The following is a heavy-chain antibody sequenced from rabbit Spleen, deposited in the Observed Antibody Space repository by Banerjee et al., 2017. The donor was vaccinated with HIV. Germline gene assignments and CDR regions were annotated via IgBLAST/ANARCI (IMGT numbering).Heavy chain of an antibody. V-gene: IGHV1S45*01. CDR1: GFSFSSSYW. CDR3: ARSRYYDFDYNGYSYAIPNNL. Sequence: QEQLVESGGGLVQPEGSLTVTCTASGFSFSSSYWICWVRQAPGKGLEWVGCIHPDSDRAYYASWAKGRFTISRASSTTVTLQMTSLTAADTATYFCARSRYYDFDYNGYSYAIPNNLWGPGTLVTVS. D-gene: IGHD6-1*01. J-gene: IGHJ4*01. CDR2: IHPDSDRA.